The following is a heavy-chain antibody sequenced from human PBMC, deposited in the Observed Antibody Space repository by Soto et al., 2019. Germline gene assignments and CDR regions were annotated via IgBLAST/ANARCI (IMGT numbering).Heavy chain of an antibody. CDR3: VRPDSTGYYSH. CDR2: INPADSDT. V-gene: IGHV5-51*01. Sequence: GEPLKISCKGSGYSFTNYWIGWVRQIPGKGLEWMGIINPADSDTRYSPSFQGQVTVSVDKSISTPYLHRGSLKASDTAMYYCVRPDSTGYYSHWGQGTPVTVSS. D-gene: IGHD3-9*01. CDR1: GYSFTNYW. J-gene: IGHJ4*02.